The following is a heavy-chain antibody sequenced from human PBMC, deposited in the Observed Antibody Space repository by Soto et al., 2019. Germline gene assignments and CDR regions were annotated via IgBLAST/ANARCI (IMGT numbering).Heavy chain of an antibody. CDR1: GYTFTSSG. CDR3: ARAPGYSSRWFGYWFDP. D-gene: IGHD6-13*01. Sequence: QVQLVQSGAEVKKPGASVKVSCKASGYTFTSSGISWVRQAPGQGLEWMGWLSAYNGNTNYTQKLQGRVTITTDTSTSKAYMDLRSLRSDDTAVYYCARAPGYSSRWFGYWFDPWGQGTLVTVSS. CDR2: LSAYNGNT. V-gene: IGHV1-18*01. J-gene: IGHJ5*02.